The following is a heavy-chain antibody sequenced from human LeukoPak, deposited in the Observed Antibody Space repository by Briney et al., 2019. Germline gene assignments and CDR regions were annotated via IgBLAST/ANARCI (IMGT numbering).Heavy chain of an antibody. J-gene: IGHJ4*02. CDR3: ARERHCGSTSCPYDY. CDR1: GYTFTDYF. D-gene: IGHD2-2*01. V-gene: IGHV1-2*02. CDR2: VYPKTGDT. Sequence: VASVKVSCKASGYTFTDYFVHWVRQAPGQGLEWMGWVYPKTGDTNYAQTFQGRVTTARDASIRTAYMELSRLTSDDTAVYFCARERHCGSTSCPYDYWGQGTLVTVSS.